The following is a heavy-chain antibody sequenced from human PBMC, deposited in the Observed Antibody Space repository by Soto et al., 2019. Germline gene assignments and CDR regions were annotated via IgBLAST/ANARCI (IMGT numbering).Heavy chain of an antibody. J-gene: IGHJ4*02. CDR1: GFTSSNNY. CDR3: ARFAFSSRFDF. D-gene: IGHD6-6*01. Sequence: WVSLRLSCGVSGFTSSNNYISWVRQAPGKGLEWVSVTYSGDTTYYADSVKGRFTVSRDISKNTLYLQMNSLRAEVSAVFYCARFAFSSRFDFWGQGTLVPVSS. CDR2: TYSGDTT. V-gene: IGHV3-66*01.